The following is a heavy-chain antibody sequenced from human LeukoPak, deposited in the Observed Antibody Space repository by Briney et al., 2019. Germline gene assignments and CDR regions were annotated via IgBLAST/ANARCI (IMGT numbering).Heavy chain of an antibody. CDR1: GFTFSSYW. V-gene: IGHV3-74*01. D-gene: IGHD6-19*01. CDR3: ASSPGIAVV. Sequence: GGSLRLSCAASGFTFSSYWMHWVRQAPGKVLVWVSRINSDGSSTSYANSVKGRFTISRDNAKNTLYLQMNSLRAEDTAVYYCASSPGIAVVWGQGTLVTVSS. CDR2: INSDGSST. J-gene: IGHJ4*02.